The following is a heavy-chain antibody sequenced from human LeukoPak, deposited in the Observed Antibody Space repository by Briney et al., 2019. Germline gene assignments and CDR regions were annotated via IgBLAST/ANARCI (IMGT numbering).Heavy chain of an antibody. Sequence: PSETLSLTCAVYGGSFSGYYWSWIRQPPGKGLEWIGEINHSGSTNYNPSLMSRVTISVDTSKNQFSLKLSSVTAADTAVYYCARSAYCSSTSCYKATRGYFDYWGQGTLVTVSS. CDR2: INHSGST. CDR1: GGSFSGYY. D-gene: IGHD2-2*02. CDR3: ARSAYCSSTSCYKATRGYFDY. J-gene: IGHJ4*02. V-gene: IGHV4-34*01.